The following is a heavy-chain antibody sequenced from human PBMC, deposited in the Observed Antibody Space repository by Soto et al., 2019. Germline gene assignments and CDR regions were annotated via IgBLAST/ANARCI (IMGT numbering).Heavy chain of an antibody. CDR2: IRSKANSYAT. Sequence: GGSLRLSCAASGFTFSGSAMHWVRQASGKGLEWVGRIRSKANSYATAYAASVKGRFTISRDDSKNTAYLQMNSLKTEDTAVYYCTTLGCSSTSCYRPIDYWGQGTLVTVSS. V-gene: IGHV3-73*01. CDR1: GFTFSGSA. J-gene: IGHJ4*02. D-gene: IGHD2-2*01. CDR3: TTLGCSSTSCYRPIDY.